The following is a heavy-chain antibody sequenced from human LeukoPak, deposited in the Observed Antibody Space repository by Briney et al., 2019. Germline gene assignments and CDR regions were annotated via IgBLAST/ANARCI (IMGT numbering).Heavy chain of an antibody. CDR2: IYTSGST. Sequence: SETLSLTPPLSGGSINVYYWSWSRRPAPGGLEGSGRIYTSGSTNYNPSLKSRVTMSVDTSKNQFSLTLNSVTAADTAVYYCVRADYNGGNPGSFDIWGRGTMVTVSS. V-gene: IGHV4-4*07. J-gene: IGHJ3*02. D-gene: IGHD2-8*01. CDR1: GGSINVYY. CDR3: VRADYNGGNPGSFDI.